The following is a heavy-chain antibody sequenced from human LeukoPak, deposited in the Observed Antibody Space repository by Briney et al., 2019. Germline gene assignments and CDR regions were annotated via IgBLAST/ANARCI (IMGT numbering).Heavy chain of an antibody. D-gene: IGHD3-10*01. Sequence: ASVKVSCKASGYTFTSYDINWVRQAPGQGLEWMGGMNTNSGNTGYAQKFQGRVTMTRNTSISTAYMELSSLRSEDTAVYYCARGVLTMVRGVITDYYYYYMDVWGKGTTVTISS. CDR2: MNTNSGNT. CDR1: GYTFTSYD. J-gene: IGHJ6*03. CDR3: ARGVLTMVRGVITDYYYYYMDV. V-gene: IGHV1-8*01.